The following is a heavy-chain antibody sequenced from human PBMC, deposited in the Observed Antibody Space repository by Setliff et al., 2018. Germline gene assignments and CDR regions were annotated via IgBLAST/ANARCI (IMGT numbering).Heavy chain of an antibody. CDR1: GASLSSGTYY. D-gene: IGHD1-1*01. V-gene: IGHV4-39*01. CDR3: ARTGTYRYFDY. J-gene: IGHJ4*02. CDR2: IYYSGST. Sequence: SETLSLTCTVSGASLSSGTYYWGWIRQPPGKGLEWIGSIYYSGSTYYNPSLKSRVTISVDTSKNQFSLKLSSVTAADTAVYYCARTGTYRYFDYWGRGTLVTVSS.